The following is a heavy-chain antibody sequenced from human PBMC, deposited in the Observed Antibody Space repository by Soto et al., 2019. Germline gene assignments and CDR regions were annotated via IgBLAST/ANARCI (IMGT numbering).Heavy chain of an antibody. J-gene: IGHJ5*01. CDR3: VKNSGWFNS. D-gene: IGHD3-10*01. V-gene: IGHV3-23*01. CDR2: IEGSGTIT. CDR1: GFMFSTTD. Sequence: GGSLRLSCAAPGFMFSTTDMSWVRQAPGKGLEWVTTIEGSGTITYYADSVRGRFTISRDNSKNTVYLQMDSLTADDTAVYYCVKNSGWFNSWGQGTPVTVSS.